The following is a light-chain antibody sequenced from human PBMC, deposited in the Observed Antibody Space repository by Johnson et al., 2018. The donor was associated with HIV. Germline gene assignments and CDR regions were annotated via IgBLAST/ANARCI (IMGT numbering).Light chain of an antibody. J-gene: IGLJ1*01. CDR1: SSNIGNNY. V-gene: IGLV1-51*01. Sequence: QSVLTQPPSVYAAPGQKVTISCSGSSSNIGNNYVSWYQQLPGTAPKLLIYDNNKRPSGIPDRFSGSKSGTSATLGITGLQTVDEADYYCGTWDSSLSAYVFGTGTKVTVL. CDR3: GTWDSSLSAYV. CDR2: DNN.